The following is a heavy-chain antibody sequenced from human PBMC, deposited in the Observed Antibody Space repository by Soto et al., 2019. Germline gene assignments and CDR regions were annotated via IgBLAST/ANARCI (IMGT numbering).Heavy chain of an antibody. D-gene: IGHD3-10*01. CDR3: ARRWGEGRVDY. Sequence: SETLSLTCAVSGFSISSSNWWSLVRQPPGKGLEWIGEIYHSGNTNYNPSLKSRVTMAVDKSRNQFSLKLSSVTAADTAVYYCARRWGEGRVDYWGQGTLVTVSS. CDR2: IYHSGNT. V-gene: IGHV4-4*02. J-gene: IGHJ4*02. CDR1: GFSISSSNW.